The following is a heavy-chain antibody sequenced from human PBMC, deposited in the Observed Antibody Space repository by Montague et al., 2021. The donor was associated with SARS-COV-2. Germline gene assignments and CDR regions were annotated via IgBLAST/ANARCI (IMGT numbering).Heavy chain of an antibody. CDR3: ARTRGYDPLFDF. CDR2: IYYSGST. Sequence: SETLSLTCTVSGGPISSNFWSWIRQPPGKGLEWIGYIYYSGSTNYNPSLKSRVTISVDTSKKQFSLQLSSVTAADTAVYYCARTRGYDPLFDFWGQGTLVTVSS. CDR1: GGPISSNF. D-gene: IGHD5-12*01. V-gene: IGHV4-59*01. J-gene: IGHJ4*02.